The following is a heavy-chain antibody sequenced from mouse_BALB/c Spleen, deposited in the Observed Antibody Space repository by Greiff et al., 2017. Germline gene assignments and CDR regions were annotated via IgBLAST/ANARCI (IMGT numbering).Heavy chain of an antibody. V-gene: IGHV5-17*02. D-gene: IGHD2-1*01. Sequence: EVQLQESGGGLVQPGGSRKLSCAASGFTFSSFGMHWVRQAPEKGLEWVAYISSGSSTIYYADTVKGRFTISRDNPKNTLFLQMTSLRSEDTAMYYCARWGYGNYAMDYWGQGTSVTVSS. J-gene: IGHJ4*01. CDR2: ISSGSSTI. CDR1: GFTFSSFG. CDR3: ARWGYGNYAMDY.